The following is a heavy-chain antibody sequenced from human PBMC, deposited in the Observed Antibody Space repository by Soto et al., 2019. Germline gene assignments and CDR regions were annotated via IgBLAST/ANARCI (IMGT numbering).Heavy chain of an antibody. V-gene: IGHV3-23*01. CDR1: GFTFSRYA. J-gene: IGHJ4*02. D-gene: IGHD1-26*01. CDR2: ISGSGDST. Sequence: EVQLLESGGGLVQPGGSLRLSCAASGFTFSRYAMRWVRQAPGKGLEWVSAISGSGDSTYYADSVKGRFTTSRDNSKNPLYLQMNSLRAEDTAVYYCARRGSGSYYDYWGQGTLVTVSS. CDR3: ARRGSGSYYDY.